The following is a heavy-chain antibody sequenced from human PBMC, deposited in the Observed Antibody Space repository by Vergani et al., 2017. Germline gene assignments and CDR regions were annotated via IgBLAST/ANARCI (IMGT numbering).Heavy chain of an antibody. V-gene: IGHV3-23*04. CDR1: GFTFSDYY. D-gene: IGHD6-13*01. Sequence: VQLVESGGGLVKPGGSLRLSCAASGFTFSDYYMSWIRQAPGKGLEWVSAISGSGGSTYYADSVKGRFTISRDNSKNTLYLQMNSLRAEDTAVYYCARAPPGPAIAAAGWGAFDIWGQGTMVTVSS. J-gene: IGHJ3*02. CDR3: ARAPPGPAIAAAGWGAFDI. CDR2: ISGSGGST.